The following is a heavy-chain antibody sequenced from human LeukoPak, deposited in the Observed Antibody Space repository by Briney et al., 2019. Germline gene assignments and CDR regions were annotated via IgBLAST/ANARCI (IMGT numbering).Heavy chain of an antibody. Sequence: SGGSLRLSCAASGFTFSDYSMNWVRQAPGKGLEWVSYISFSANTKYYGDSVKGRFTISRDNAKNSLYLHMDSLRAEDTAVYYCARGAYSSGWAYFDHWGQGTLVTVSS. CDR1: GFTFSDYS. D-gene: IGHD6-19*01. CDR2: ISFSANTK. V-gene: IGHV3-48*04. CDR3: ARGAYSSGWAYFDH. J-gene: IGHJ4*02.